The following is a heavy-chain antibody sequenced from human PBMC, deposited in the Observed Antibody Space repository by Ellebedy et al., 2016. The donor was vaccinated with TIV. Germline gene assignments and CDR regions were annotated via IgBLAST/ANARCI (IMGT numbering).Heavy chain of an antibody. J-gene: IGHJ6*02. Sequence: MPSETLSLTCTVSGGSISSYYWSWIRQPPGKGLEWIGYIYYSGSTKYNPSLTSRVTISVDTSKNQFSLKLSSATAADTAVYYCARGLLFYDFWSGYYKGAGDYYYGMDVWGQGTTVTVSS. V-gene: IGHV4-59*01. D-gene: IGHD3-3*01. CDR2: IYYSGST. CDR3: ARGLLFYDFWSGYYKGAGDYYYGMDV. CDR1: GGSISSYY.